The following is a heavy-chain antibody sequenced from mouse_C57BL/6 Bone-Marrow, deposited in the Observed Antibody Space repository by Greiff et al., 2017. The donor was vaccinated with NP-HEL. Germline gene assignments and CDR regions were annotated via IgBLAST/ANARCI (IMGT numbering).Heavy chain of an antibody. D-gene: IGHD1-1*01. Sequence: QVQLQQSGAELARPGASVKLSCKASGYTFTSYGISWVKQRPGQGLEWIGEIYPSSGNTYYNEKFKGKATLTADTSSSTAYMQLRSLTSEYSAVFVCARRGLSDYDYGSSPLYWYFDVWGTVTTVTVSS. CDR1: GYTFTSYG. CDR3: ARRGLSDYDYGSSPLYWYFDV. J-gene: IGHJ1*03. V-gene: IGHV1-81*01. CDR2: IYPSSGNT.